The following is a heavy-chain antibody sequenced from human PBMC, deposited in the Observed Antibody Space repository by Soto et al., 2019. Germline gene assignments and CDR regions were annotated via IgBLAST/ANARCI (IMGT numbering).Heavy chain of an antibody. D-gene: IGHD6-13*01. CDR3: AKVRKYSSSWVDY. Sequence: EVQLLESGGGLVQPGGSLRLSCAASGFTFSSYAMSWVRQAPGKGLEWVSAISGSGGSTYYADSVKGRFTISRDNSKNTLYRQMNSLRAEDQAVYYCAKVRKYSSSWVDYWGQGTLVTVSS. CDR2: ISGSGGST. V-gene: IGHV3-23*01. CDR1: GFTFSSYA. J-gene: IGHJ4*02.